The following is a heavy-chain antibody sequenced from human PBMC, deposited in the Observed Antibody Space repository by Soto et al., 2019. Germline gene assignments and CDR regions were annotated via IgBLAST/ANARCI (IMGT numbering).Heavy chain of an antibody. CDR3: ERAPIAARQSGYYYYGMDV. CDR2: IYTSGST. Sequence: SETLSLTCTVSGGSISSYYWSWTRQPAGKGLEWIGRIYTSGSTNYNPSLKSRVTMSVDTSKNQFSLKLSSVTSADTAVYYCERAPIAARQSGYYYYGMDVWGQGTKVTVS. CDR1: GGSISSYY. V-gene: IGHV4-4*07. D-gene: IGHD6-6*01. J-gene: IGHJ6*02.